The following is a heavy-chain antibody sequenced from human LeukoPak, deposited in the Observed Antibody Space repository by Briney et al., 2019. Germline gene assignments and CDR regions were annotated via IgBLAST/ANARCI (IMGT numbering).Heavy chain of an antibody. CDR1: GDSIRPYY. D-gene: IGHD2-2*02. CDR3: ARDNPYIRAFDI. V-gene: IGHV4-59*01. J-gene: IGHJ3*02. Sequence: PSETLSLTCTISGDSIRPYYRSWIRQPPGKGLEGIGLIYYSGSTIYNPSLNSQDTISVDASKNQFSRRLRSVTAAESAVYFCARDNPYIRAFDIWGRGTMVTVSS. CDR2: IYYSGST.